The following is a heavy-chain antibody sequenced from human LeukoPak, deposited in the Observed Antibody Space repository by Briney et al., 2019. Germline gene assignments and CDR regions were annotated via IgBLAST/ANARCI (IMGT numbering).Heavy chain of an antibody. D-gene: IGHD6-13*01. V-gene: IGHV1-8*01. CDR2: MNPNSGNT. J-gene: IGHJ4*02. CDR1: GYTFTSYD. CDR3: ARSAAAVRTTTRRGFDY. Sequence: ASVKVSCKASGYTFTSYDINWVRQATGQGLEWMGWMNPNSGNTGYAQKFQGRVTMTRNTSISTGYMELSSLRSEDTAVYYCARSAAAVRTTTRRGFDYWGQGTLVTVSS.